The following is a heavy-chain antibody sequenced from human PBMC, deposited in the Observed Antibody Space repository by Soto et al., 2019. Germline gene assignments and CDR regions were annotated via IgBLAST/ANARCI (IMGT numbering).Heavy chain of an antibody. CDR3: ARGYDSGCHFGY. CDR2: IQNHGYST. V-gene: IGHV3-48*03. CDR1: GFTFSRDE. D-gene: IGHD1-20*01. J-gene: IGHJ4*02. Sequence: EVQLVESGGGLVQPGGSLRLSCEASGFTFSRDEMNWVRQAPGKGLEWIAYIQNHGYSTHYADSVKGRFTIYRDNAKNTLYLQMSSLTAEDTAIYYCARGYDSGCHFGYWGQGVLVPVSS.